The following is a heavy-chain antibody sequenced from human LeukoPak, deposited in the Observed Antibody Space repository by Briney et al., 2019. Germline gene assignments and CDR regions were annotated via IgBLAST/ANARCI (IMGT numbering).Heavy chain of an antibody. Sequence: PGGSLRLSCAASGFTFSSYGMHWVRQAPGKGLEWVAVISYDGSNKYYADSMKGRFTISRDNSKNTLYLQMNSLRAEDTAVYYCGTAIPEYDAFDIWGQGTMVTVSS. CDR1: GFTFSSYG. CDR3: GTAIPEYDAFDI. CDR2: ISYDGSNK. V-gene: IGHV3-30*03. J-gene: IGHJ3*02. D-gene: IGHD5-18*01.